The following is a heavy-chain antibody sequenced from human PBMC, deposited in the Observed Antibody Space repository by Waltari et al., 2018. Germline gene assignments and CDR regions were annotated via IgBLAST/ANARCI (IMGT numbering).Heavy chain of an antibody. CDR3: ARDTPYDFWSGFHS. D-gene: IGHD3-3*01. V-gene: IGHV4-31*03. Sequence: QVQLQESGPGLVKPSQTLSLTCTVSGGSISSGGYYWSWIRQHPGKGLEWIGYIYYSGSTYYNPSLKSRVTISVDTSKNQFSLKLSSVTAADTAMYYCARDTPYDFWSGFHSWGQGTLVTVSS. CDR1: GGSISSGGYY. J-gene: IGHJ4*02. CDR2: IYYSGST.